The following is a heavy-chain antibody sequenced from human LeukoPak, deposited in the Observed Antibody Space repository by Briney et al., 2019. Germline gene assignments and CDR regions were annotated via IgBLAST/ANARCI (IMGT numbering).Heavy chain of an antibody. Sequence: GGSLRLSCAASGFTFSSYAMSWVRQAPGRGLEWVSTISGSGGSTYYADSVKGRFTISRDNSKNTLYLQMNSLRAEDTAVYYCARGSALLHNITMVRGVISGPIGYWGQGTLVTVSS. D-gene: IGHD3-10*01. CDR1: GFTFSSYA. CDR3: ARGSALLHNITMVRGVISGPIGY. CDR2: ISGSGGST. J-gene: IGHJ4*02. V-gene: IGHV3-23*01.